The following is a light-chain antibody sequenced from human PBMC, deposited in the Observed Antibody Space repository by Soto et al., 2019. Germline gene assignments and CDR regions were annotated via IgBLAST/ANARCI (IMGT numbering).Light chain of an antibody. V-gene: IGKV3-11*01. CDR2: HTS. J-gene: IGKJ1*01. CDR3: HQRQSWPRT. CDR1: QTVNSR. Sequence: EIVLTQSPATLSSSPGERATLSCRASQTVNSRLAWYQHKPGQAPRLLICHTSNRATGLPAMFSGSGSGTEFTLTISSLEPEDFAVDYCHQRQSWPRTFGQGTKVDIK.